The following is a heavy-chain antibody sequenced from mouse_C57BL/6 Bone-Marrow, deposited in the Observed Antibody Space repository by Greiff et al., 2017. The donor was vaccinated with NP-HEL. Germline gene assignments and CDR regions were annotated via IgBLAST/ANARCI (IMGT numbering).Heavy chain of an antibody. J-gene: IGHJ3*01. V-gene: IGHV1-69*01. D-gene: IGHD2-3*01. CDR3: ATDGYYRTWFAD. CDR1: GYTFTSYW. Sequence: QVQLKQPGAELVMPGASVKLSCKASGYTFTSYWMHWVKQRPGQGLEWIGEIDPSDSYTNYNQKFKGKSTLTVDKSSSTAYMQLSSLTSEDSAVYYCATDGYYRTWFADWGQGTLVTVSA. CDR2: IDPSDSYT.